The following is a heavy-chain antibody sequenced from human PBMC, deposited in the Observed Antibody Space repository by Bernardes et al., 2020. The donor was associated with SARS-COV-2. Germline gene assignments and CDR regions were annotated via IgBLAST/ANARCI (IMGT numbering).Heavy chain of an antibody. Sequence: GSLRHSCVDSGFTSSAYAMSWVRPSPGKGLEWVSAVSVSGGSTYSADSVKGRFTVSRDNSKNTLYLQMNSLRAEDTAVYYCAKDLGIVVVPAAIEPTGVDYWGQGTLVTVSS. D-gene: IGHD2-2*01. CDR1: GFTSSAYA. V-gene: IGHV3-23*01. CDR3: AKDLGIVVVPAAIEPTGVDY. J-gene: IGHJ4*02. CDR2: VSVSGGST.